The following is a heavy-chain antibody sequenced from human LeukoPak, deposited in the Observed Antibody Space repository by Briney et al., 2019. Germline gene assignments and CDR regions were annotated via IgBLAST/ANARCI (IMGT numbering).Heavy chain of an antibody. D-gene: IGHD2/OR15-2a*01. Sequence: GGSLRLSCAAAGFTFSNYAMSWVRQAPGKGLEWVSGISTSGGDTYYADSVKGRFTISRDNSKNTLYLQMNSLRAEDTAVYYCAKGAEYLDYWGQGTLVTVSS. V-gene: IGHV3-23*01. J-gene: IGHJ4*02. CDR1: GFTFSNYA. CDR3: AKGAEYLDY. CDR2: ISTSGGDT.